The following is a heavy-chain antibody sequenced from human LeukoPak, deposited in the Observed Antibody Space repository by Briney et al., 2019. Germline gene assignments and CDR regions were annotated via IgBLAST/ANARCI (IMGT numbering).Heavy chain of an antibody. J-gene: IGHJ4*02. V-gene: IGHV3-9*01. CDR3: AKDSEAAAGIPYYYFDY. CDR1: GLTFDDYA. Sequence: PGRSLRLSCAASGLTFDDYAMHWVRQAPGKGLEWVSGISWNSGSIGYADSVKGRFTISRDNAKNSLYLQMNSLRAEDTALYYCAKDSEAAAGIPYYYFDYWGQGTLVTVSS. D-gene: IGHD6-13*01. CDR2: ISWNSGSI.